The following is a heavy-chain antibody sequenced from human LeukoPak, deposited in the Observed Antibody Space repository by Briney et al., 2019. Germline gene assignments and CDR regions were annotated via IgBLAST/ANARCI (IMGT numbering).Heavy chain of an antibody. J-gene: IGHJ4*02. CDR3: AGDLDTALGFDY. CDR1: GGTFSSYA. D-gene: IGHD5-18*01. Sequence: SVKVSCKASGGTFSSYALSWVRQAPGQGLEWMGRIIPIFGTANYAQKFQGRVTITTDESTSTAYMELSRLRSEDTAVYYCAGDLDTALGFDYWGQRTLVTVSS. V-gene: IGHV1-69*05. CDR2: IIPIFGTA.